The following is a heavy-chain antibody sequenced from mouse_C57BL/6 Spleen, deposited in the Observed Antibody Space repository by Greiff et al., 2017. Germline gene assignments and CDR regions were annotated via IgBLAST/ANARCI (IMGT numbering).Heavy chain of an antibody. CDR2: FYPGSGSI. V-gene: IGHV1-62-2*01. Sequence: QVHVKQSGAELVKPGASVKLSCKASGYTFTEYTIHWVKQRSGQGLEWIGWFYPGSGSIKYNEKFKDKATLTADKSSSTVYMELSRLTSEDSAVYFCARHEGVGYGPYYFDYWGQGTTLTVSS. CDR1: GYTFTEYT. D-gene: IGHD2-10*02. CDR3: ARHEGVGYGPYYFDY. J-gene: IGHJ2*01.